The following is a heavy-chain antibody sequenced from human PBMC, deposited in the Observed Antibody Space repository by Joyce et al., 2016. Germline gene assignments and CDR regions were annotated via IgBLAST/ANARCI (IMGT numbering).Heavy chain of an antibody. Sequence: EVHLSQSGGGLVHPGGSLRLSCVASGFDFGNSPMAWVRHRPGKGFEWVSAMTSNGRSKFYIASVRGRFTVSRDNSAKTFDLDLTSLKVEDSGLYYCTRGREWRLFESWGQGSLVTVSS. CDR2: MTSNGRSK. V-gene: IGHV3-23*01. J-gene: IGHJ4*02. CDR1: GFDFGNSP. CDR3: TRGREWRLFES. D-gene: IGHD3-3*01.